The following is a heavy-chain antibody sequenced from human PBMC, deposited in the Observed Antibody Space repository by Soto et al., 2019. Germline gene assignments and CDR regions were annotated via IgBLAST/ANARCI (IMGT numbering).Heavy chain of an antibody. CDR3: ARALYKLESAINWFDP. J-gene: IGHJ5*02. CDR2: ISRSGNT. D-gene: IGHD1-1*01. CDR1: GGSFSGYY. Sequence: SETLSLTCVVYGGSFSGYYWSWIRQPPGKGLEWIGEISRSGNTNYNPSLESRVTISVDTTKNQFSLKLTSVTAADTAVYYCARALYKLESAINWFDPWGQGTLVTVSS. V-gene: IGHV4-34*01.